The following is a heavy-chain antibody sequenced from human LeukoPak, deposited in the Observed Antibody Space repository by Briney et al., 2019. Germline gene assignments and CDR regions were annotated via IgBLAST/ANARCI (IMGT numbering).Heavy chain of an antibody. V-gene: IGHV3-48*03. Sequence: GGSLRLSCAASGFSFSSYEMNWVRQAPGKGLEWVSYISSSGRTMYYADSVKGRFTISRDNAKNSLYLQMNSLRAEDTAVYYCAKPHSSGYRGGEAFDYWGQGTLVTVSS. J-gene: IGHJ4*02. D-gene: IGHD3-22*01. CDR3: AKPHSSGYRGGEAFDY. CDR2: ISSSGRTM. CDR1: GFSFSSYE.